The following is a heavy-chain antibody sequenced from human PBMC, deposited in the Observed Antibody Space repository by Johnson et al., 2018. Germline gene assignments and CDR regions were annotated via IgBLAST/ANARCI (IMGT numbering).Heavy chain of an antibody. J-gene: IGHJ4*02. D-gene: IGHD1-26*01. V-gene: IGHV3-43D*03. Sequence: VQLVESGGVVVQXGGSXRLXCAASGLTFHDYAMHWVRQAPGTGLEWVSLIRWDGRGTYYADSVKGRFTIARDNSKSSLYLQMNSLRPEDTALDYWAKDSGWGGATSGIDYWGQGTLVTVSS. CDR1: GLTFHDYA. CDR3: AKDSGWGGATSGIDY. CDR2: IRWDGRGT.